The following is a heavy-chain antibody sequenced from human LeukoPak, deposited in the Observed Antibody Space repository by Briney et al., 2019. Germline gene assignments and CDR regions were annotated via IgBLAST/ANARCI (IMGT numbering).Heavy chain of an antibody. V-gene: IGHV3-23*01. CDR3: AKALYGDYGRFDY. Sequence: PGGSLTLSCAASGFTLSTYAMSWVRQAPGKGLAWVSSISDGGSDTHYADCVKGRFTISRDNSNNTLYLQMNRLRAEDTAVYYCAKALYGDYGRFDYWGQGTLVTVSS. D-gene: IGHD4-17*01. CDR1: GFTLSTYA. J-gene: IGHJ4*02. CDR2: ISDGGSDT.